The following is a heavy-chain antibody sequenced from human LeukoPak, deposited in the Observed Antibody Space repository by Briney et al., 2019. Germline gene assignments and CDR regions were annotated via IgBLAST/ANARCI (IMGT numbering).Heavy chain of an antibody. J-gene: IGHJ4*02. CDR1: GFTFTSSP. CDR2: IVVGSGNT. D-gene: IGHD6-19*01. V-gene: IGHV1-58*02. CDR3: ATGSGWYSPDY. Sequence: TSVKVSCKASGFTFTSSPMQWVRQARGQRLEWIGWIVVGSGNTNYAQKFQKRVTFTRDMSTNTAYMELSSLRFEDTAVYYCATGSGWYSPDYWGQGTLVTVSS.